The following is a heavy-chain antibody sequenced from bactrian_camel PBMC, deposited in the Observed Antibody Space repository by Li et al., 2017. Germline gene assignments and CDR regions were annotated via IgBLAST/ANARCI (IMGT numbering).Heavy chain of an antibody. CDR3: ATSGMDWVLGFAH. J-gene: IGHJ4*01. V-gene: IGHV3-2*01. Sequence: HVQLVESGGDLVQPGGSLRLSCAASGFTFSNYYMAWVRQAPGKGLEWVSSIYTDDSRSYYADSVKGRFTISKDSAKNTLYLQMDSLKSEDTALYYCATSGMDWVLGFAHWGQGTQVTVS. CDR2: IYTDDSRS. CDR1: GFTFSNYY. D-gene: IGHD1*01.